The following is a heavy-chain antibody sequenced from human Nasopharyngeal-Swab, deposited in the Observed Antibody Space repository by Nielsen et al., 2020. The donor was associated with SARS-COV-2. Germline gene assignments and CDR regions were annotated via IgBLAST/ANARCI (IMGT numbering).Heavy chain of an antibody. Sequence: ESLRLSCAVYGGSFSGYYWSWIRQPPGKGLEWIGEINHSGSTNYNTSLKSRVTISVDTSKNQFSLKLSSVTAADTAVYYCARVVLGIWFGESLPDYWGQGTLVTVSS. J-gene: IGHJ4*02. CDR1: GGSFSGYY. CDR3: ARVVLGIWFGESLPDY. V-gene: IGHV4-34*01. D-gene: IGHD3-10*01. CDR2: INHSGST.